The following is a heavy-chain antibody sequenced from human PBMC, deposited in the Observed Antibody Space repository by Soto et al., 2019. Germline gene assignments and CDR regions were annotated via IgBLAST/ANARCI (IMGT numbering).Heavy chain of an antibody. CDR1: GYTFTGYY. Sequence: ASVKVSCKASGYTFTGYYMHWVRQAPGQGLEWMGGINPNSGGTNYAQKFQGWVTMTRDTSISTAYMELSRLRSDDTAVYYCATHSSSWVDDAFDIWGQGTMVTVSS. CDR3: ATHSSSWVDDAFDI. D-gene: IGHD6-13*01. V-gene: IGHV1-2*04. J-gene: IGHJ3*02. CDR2: INPNSGGT.